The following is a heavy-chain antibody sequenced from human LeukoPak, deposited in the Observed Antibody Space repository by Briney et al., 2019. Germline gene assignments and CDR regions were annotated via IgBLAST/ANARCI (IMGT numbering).Heavy chain of an antibody. CDR2: ITPIFGTA. CDR3: ARGVVGANIDY. J-gene: IGHJ4*02. V-gene: IGHV1-69*06. Sequence: ASVKVSCKASGGTFSSYAISWVRQAPGQGLEWMGGITPIFGTANYAQKFQGRVTITADKSTSTAYMELSSLRSEDTAVYYCARGVVGANIDYWGQGTLVTVSS. D-gene: IGHD1-26*01. CDR1: GGTFSSYA.